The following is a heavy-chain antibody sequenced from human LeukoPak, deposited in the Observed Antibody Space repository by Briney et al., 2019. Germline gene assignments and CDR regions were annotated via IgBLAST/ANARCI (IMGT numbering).Heavy chain of an antibody. CDR3: ARVWDSGSYYYHFDY. CDR1: GYTFTSYD. V-gene: IGHV1-2*02. CDR2: INPNSGGT. J-gene: IGHJ4*02. D-gene: IGHD1-26*01. Sequence: GASVKVSCKASGYTFTSYDINWVRQAPGQGLEWMGWINPNSGGTNYAQKFHVRVTMTRDTSISTAYMELSRLRSDDTAVYYCARVWDSGSYYYHFDYWGQGTLVTVSS.